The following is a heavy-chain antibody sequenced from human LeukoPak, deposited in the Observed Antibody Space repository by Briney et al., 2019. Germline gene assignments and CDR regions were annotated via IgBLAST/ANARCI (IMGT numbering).Heavy chain of an antibody. Sequence: GGSLRLSCAASGFTFSSYAIIWVRQAPGKGLEWVSAISGSGGSTYYADSVKGRFTISRDNSKNTLYLQMNSLRAEDTAVYYCAKDLLRAFDYWGQGTLVTVSS. D-gene: IGHD2-15*01. J-gene: IGHJ4*02. V-gene: IGHV3-23*01. CDR2: ISGSGGST. CDR3: AKDLLRAFDY. CDR1: GFTFSSYA.